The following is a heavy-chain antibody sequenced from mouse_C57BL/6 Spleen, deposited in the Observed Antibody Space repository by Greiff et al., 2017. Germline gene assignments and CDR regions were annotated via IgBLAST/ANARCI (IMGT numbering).Heavy chain of an antibody. CDR1: GYSFTDYN. CDR3: ARSGYGNYEDYFDY. J-gene: IGHJ2*01. Sequence: VQLQQSGPELVKPGASVQISCKASGYSFTDYNMNWVKQSNGKSLEWIGVINPNYGTTSYNQKFKGKATLTVDQSSSTAYMQLNSLTSEDSAVYYCARSGYGNYEDYFDYWGQGTTLTVSA. D-gene: IGHD2-10*02. CDR2: INPNYGTT. V-gene: IGHV1-39*01.